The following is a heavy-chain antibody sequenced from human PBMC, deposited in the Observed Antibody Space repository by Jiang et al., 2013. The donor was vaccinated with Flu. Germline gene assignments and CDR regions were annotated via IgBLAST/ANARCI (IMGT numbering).Heavy chain of an antibody. CDR2: IYYSGST. CDR1: GGSISSYY. D-gene: IGHD3-9*01. CDR3: ARRADYDILTGYQGYFDY. J-gene: IGHJ4*02. V-gene: IGHV4-59*01. Sequence: GPGLVKPSETLSLTCTVSGGSISSYYWSWIRQPPGKGLEWIGYIYYSGSTNYNPSLKSRVTISVDTSKNQFSLKLSSVTAADTAVYYCARRADYDILTGYQGYFDYWGQGTLVTVSS.